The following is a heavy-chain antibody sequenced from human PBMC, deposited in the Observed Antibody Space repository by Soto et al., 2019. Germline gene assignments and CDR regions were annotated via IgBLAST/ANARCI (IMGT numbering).Heavy chain of an antibody. J-gene: IGHJ4*02. V-gene: IGHV3-7*04. Sequence: EVQLVEAGGGLVQPGGSLRLSCAASGFTFSSYWMRWVRQAPGKGLEWVANIKQDGTAKYYVDSVKGRFTISRDNAKNSLYLQMNSLRAEDTAVYYCARLVSAAANDYWGQGTLVTVSS. D-gene: IGHD1-26*01. CDR1: GFTFSSYW. CDR2: IKQDGTAK. CDR3: ARLVSAAANDY.